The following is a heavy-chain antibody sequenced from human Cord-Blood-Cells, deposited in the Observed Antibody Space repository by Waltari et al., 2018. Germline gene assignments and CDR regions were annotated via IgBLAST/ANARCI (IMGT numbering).Heavy chain of an antibody. D-gene: IGHD3-3*01. CDR3: ARGGNYDFWSGYHDAFDI. V-gene: IGHV4-38-2*02. CDR1: GYSLSSGYY. CDR2: IYHSGST. Sequence: QVQLQESGPGLVKPSETLSLTCTVSGYSLSSGYYWGWIRQPPGKGLEWIGSIYHSGSTYYNPSLKSRVTISVDTSKNQFSLKLSSVTAADTAVYYCARGGNYDFWSGYHDAFDIWGQGTMVTVSS. J-gene: IGHJ3*02.